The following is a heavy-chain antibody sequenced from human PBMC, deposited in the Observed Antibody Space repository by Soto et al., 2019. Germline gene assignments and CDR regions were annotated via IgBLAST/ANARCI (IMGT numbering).Heavy chain of an antibody. CDR1: GYTLTELS. J-gene: IGHJ6*03. V-gene: IGHV1-24*01. CDR3: ATGAYGSGSYYKGHYYYYMDV. CDR2: FDPEDGET. Sequence: ASVKVSCKVSGYTLTELSMHWVRQAPGKGHEWMGGFDPEDGETIYAQKFQGRVTMTEDTSTDTAYMELSSLRSEDTAVYYCATGAYGSGSYYKGHYYYYMDVWGKGTTVTVS. D-gene: IGHD3-10*01.